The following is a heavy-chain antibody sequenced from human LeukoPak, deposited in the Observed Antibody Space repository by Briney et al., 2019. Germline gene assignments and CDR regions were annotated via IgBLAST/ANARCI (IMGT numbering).Heavy chain of an antibody. CDR2: IVVDSGNT. CDR3: AAGSPWGYDSSGYYFAYYYYGMDV. Sequence: GSSVKVSCKASGGTFSSYAISWVRQAPGQGLEWIGWIVVDSGNTNYAQKFQERVTITRDMSTSTAYMELSSLRSEDTAVYYCAAGSPWGYDSSGYYFAYYYYGMDVWGQGTTVTVSS. V-gene: IGHV1-58*02. J-gene: IGHJ6*02. CDR1: GGTFSSYA. D-gene: IGHD3-22*01.